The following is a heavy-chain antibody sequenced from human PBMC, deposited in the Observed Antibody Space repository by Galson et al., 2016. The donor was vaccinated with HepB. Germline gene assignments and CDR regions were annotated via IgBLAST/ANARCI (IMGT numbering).Heavy chain of an antibody. CDR3: AKEDNIAGATTINN. CDR1: GFTFSSYA. Sequence: LRLSCAASGFTFSSYAMGWVRQGPGKGLAWVSVVRGTGSTTYYADSVKGRFTIPRDNSKNTLYVQMNNLGAEDTAVYYCAKEDNIAGATTINNWGQGTLVTVSA. CDR2: VRGTGSTT. D-gene: IGHD1-26*01. V-gene: IGHV3-23*01. J-gene: IGHJ4*02.